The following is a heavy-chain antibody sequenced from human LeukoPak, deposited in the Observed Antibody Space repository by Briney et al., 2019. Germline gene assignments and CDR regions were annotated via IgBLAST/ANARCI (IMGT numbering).Heavy chain of an antibody. J-gene: IGHJ4*02. CDR1: GYTFTSYD. V-gene: IGHV1-8*01. Sequence: ASVKVSCKASGYTFTSYDINWVRQATGQGREWMGWMNPNSGNTGYAQKFQGRVTMTRNTSISTAYMELSRLRSEDTAVYYCARKSPYDSSGSTLDYWGQGTLVTVSS. D-gene: IGHD3-22*01. CDR3: ARKSPYDSSGSTLDY. CDR2: MNPNSGNT.